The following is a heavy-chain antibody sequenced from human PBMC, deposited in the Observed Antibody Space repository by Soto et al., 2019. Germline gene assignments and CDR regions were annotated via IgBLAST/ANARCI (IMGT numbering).Heavy chain of an antibody. V-gene: IGHV3-30*18. CDR2: VSHDGRNT. Sequence: VQLVESGGGVVQPGRSLRLSCAASGFTFSDYAMHWVRQAPGKGLEWVAVVSHDGRNTHYADSVKGRFTISRDSSKNTVSLLMTRLRAEDTAVYYGAKGGRQWLVTSDFNYWGQGALVTVSS. CDR3: AKGGRQWLVTSDFNY. J-gene: IGHJ4*02. D-gene: IGHD6-19*01. CDR1: GFTFSDYA.